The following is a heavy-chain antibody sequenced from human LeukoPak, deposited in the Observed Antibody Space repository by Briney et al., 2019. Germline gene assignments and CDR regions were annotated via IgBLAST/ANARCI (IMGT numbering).Heavy chain of an antibody. CDR2: INWNGGST. CDR1: GFTFSSYG. V-gene: IGHV3-20*01. J-gene: IGHJ3*02. Sequence: GGSLRLSCAASGFTFSSYGMHWVRQAPGKGLEWVSGINWNGGSTGYADSVKGRFTISRDNAKNSLYLQMNSLRAEDTALYHCARDSGSNYDDAFDIWGQGTMVTVSS. CDR3: ARDSGSNYDDAFDI. D-gene: IGHD4-11*01.